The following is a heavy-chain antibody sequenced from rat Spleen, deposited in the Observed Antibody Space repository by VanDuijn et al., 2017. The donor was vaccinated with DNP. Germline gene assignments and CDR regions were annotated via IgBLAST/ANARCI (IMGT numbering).Heavy chain of an antibody. Sequence: EVQLVESGGGLVQPGRSLKLSCAASGFTFSDYNMAWVRQAPTKGLELVAYISYAGGSTYHGDSVKGRFTISRDNAKNTLYLQMNILRSEDTATYYCATANWELGYWGQGVMVTVSS. V-gene: IGHV5-20*01. CDR1: GFTFSDYN. J-gene: IGHJ2*01. CDR2: ISYAGGST. D-gene: IGHD5-1*01. CDR3: ATANWELGY.